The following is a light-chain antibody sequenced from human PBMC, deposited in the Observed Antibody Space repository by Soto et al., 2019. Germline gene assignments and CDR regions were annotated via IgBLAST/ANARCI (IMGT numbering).Light chain of an antibody. CDR3: SSYTASSTFV. CDR2: EVS. J-gene: IGLJ1*01. V-gene: IGLV2-14*01. CDR1: SSDVGGRQY. Sequence: QSALSQPASVSGSPGQSITISCTGTSSDVGGRQYVSWYQQHPGKATKLMIYEVSNRPSGVSNRFSASKSVNTASLTISGLQAEDEADYYCSSYTASSTFVFGTGTKVTVL.